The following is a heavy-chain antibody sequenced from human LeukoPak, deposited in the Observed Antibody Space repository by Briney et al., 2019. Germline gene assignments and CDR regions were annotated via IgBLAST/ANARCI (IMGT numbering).Heavy chain of an antibody. CDR1: GGSFSGYH. CDR2: INHRGST. Sequence: SETLSLTCAVYGGSFSGYHWSWIRQPPGKGLEWIGEINHRGSTNYNPSLKSRVTMSVDTSKNQFSLKLSSVTAADTAVYYCARGRGAARFVTIEFDYWAREPWSPSPQ. D-gene: IGHD6-6*01. CDR3: ARGRGAARFVTIEFDY. V-gene: IGHV4-34*01. J-gene: IGHJ4*02.